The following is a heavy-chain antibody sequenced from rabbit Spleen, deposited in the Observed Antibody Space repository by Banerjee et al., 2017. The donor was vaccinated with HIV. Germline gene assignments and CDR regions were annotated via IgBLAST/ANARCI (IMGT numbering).Heavy chain of an antibody. J-gene: IGHJ4*01. D-gene: IGHD1-1*01. Sequence: QEQLEESGGDLVKPGASLTLTCTASGFSFSSSDWICWVRQAPGKGLEWIACIYAGSSGLTAYASWAKGRFTISKSSSTTVTLQMTSLTAADTATYFCARDPIYNGLGGFRYFYWNLWGPGTLVTVS. CDR3: ARDPIYNGLGGFRYFYWNL. V-gene: IGHV1S45*01. CDR2: IYAGSSGLT. CDR1: GFSFSSSDW.